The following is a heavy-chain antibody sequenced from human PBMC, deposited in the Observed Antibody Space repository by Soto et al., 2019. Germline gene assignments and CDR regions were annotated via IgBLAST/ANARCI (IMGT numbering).Heavy chain of an antibody. CDR2: MNPTTGST. D-gene: IGHD1-7*01. Sequence: QVQLVQSGAEVKKPGASVKVACKASGYTFTSYDIKWVRQATGQGLEWMGWMNPTTGSTGFAQKFQGRVTMTSNTSISAAYLDLRRLTSADTAVYYCARGRLVAGTVDSWGQGTLVTVSS. V-gene: IGHV1-8*01. J-gene: IGHJ4*02. CDR3: ARGRLVAGTVDS. CDR1: GYTFTSYD.